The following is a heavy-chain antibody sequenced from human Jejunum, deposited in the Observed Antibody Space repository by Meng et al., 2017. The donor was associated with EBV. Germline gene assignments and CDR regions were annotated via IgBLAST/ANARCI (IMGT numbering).Heavy chain of an antibody. CDR3: AREIPAAGKFDS. D-gene: IGHD6-13*01. Sequence: QVQLQESGPGLVKPSETLSLTCTVSGGSISGSYWNWIRQSPGKGLEWIGYVYYTGGINYNPSLRGRVTISVDTSKNQFSLNLISVTAADTAVYFCAREIPAAGKFDSWGQGALVTVSS. V-gene: IGHV4-59*01. CDR1: GGSISGSY. J-gene: IGHJ4*02. CDR2: VYYTGGI.